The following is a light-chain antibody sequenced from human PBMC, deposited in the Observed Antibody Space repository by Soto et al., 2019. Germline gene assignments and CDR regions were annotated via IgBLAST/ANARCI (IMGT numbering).Light chain of an antibody. V-gene: IGKV1-17*01. Sequence: DTQMTQSPSSLSASVGDRVTITCRASQGIRTELAWYQQKPGKAPKRLIYLASSLQSGVPSRFSGSGSGTEFTLTISSLQPEDFATYYCLQHNSYPLTFGPGTKVDIK. CDR3: LQHNSYPLT. CDR2: LAS. J-gene: IGKJ3*01. CDR1: QGIRTE.